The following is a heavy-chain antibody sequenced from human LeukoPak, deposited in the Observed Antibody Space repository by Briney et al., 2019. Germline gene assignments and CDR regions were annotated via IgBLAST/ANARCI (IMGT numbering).Heavy chain of an antibody. Sequence: GGSLRLSCAASGFTFSSYAMSWVRQAPGKGLEWIGRIKSNADGGTVDYAASVKGRFTLSRDDSVDTLYLQMDSLNTGDSGVYYCTTVPSAREDYWGQGTLVTVSS. CDR2: IKSNADGGTV. D-gene: IGHD1-26*01. CDR3: TTVPSAREDY. J-gene: IGHJ4*02. CDR1: GFTFSSYA. V-gene: IGHV3-15*01.